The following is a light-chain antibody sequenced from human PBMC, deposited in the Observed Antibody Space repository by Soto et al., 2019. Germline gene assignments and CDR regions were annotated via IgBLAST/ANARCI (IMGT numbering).Light chain of an antibody. CDR1: NIGSKS. Sequence: SYELTQPPTVSVAPGQTARITCEGNNIGSKSVHWYQQKPGQAPVLVVYDDSDRPSGIPERFSGSNSGNTATLTISRVEAGDEPDHYRLLWDSSSDHYVFGAGTKVTVL. CDR3: LLWDSSSDHYV. J-gene: IGLJ1*01. CDR2: DDS. V-gene: IGLV3-21*02.